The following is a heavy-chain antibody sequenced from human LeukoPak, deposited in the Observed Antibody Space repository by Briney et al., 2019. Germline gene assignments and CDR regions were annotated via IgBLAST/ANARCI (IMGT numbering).Heavy chain of an antibody. Sequence: SETLSLTCTVSGGSISSYYWSWIRQPAGKGLEWIGRIYTSGSTNYNPSLKSRVTMSVDTSKNQFSLKLSSVTAADTAVYYCARDLSDFWSGYLNYYYYCGMDVWGQGTTVTVSS. CDR1: GGSISSYY. D-gene: IGHD3-3*01. J-gene: IGHJ6*02. CDR3: ARDLSDFWSGYLNYYYYCGMDV. V-gene: IGHV4-4*07. CDR2: IYTSGST.